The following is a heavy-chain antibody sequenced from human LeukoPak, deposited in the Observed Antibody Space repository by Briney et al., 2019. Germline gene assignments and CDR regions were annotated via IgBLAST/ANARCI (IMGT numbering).Heavy chain of an antibody. Sequence: SETLSLTCAVYGEPFKGYYWSCIRQPPGKGLEWIRENNHSGSTNYNPSLKSRVTISVDTSKNQFSLELSSVTAADTAVYYCARLGGWFDPWGQGTLVTVSS. CDR1: GEPFKGYY. CDR3: ARLGGWFDP. D-gene: IGHD4-23*01. J-gene: IGHJ5*02. CDR2: NNHSGST. V-gene: IGHV4-34*01.